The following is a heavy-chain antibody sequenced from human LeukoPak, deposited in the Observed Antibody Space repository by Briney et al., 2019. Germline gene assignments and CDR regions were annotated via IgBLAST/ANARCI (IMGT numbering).Heavy chain of an antibody. D-gene: IGHD2-2*01. Sequence: GGSLRLSCAASGFTFSSYWMHWVRQAPGKGLVWVSHIKSDGSNTNYADSVKGRFTISRDNAKNTLYLQMNSLRAEDTAVYYCARDRGYAVDYWGQGTLVTVSS. CDR2: IKSDGSNT. J-gene: IGHJ4*02. CDR3: ARDRGYAVDY. V-gene: IGHV3-74*01. CDR1: GFTFSSYW.